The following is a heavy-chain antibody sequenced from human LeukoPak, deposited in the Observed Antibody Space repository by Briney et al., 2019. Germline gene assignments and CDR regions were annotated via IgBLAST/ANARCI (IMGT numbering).Heavy chain of an antibody. CDR1: GFTFSSNV. CDR3: AKESSGGWYFDY. Sequence: GESLRLSCVASGFTFSSNVMIWVRQAPGKGLEWVSSIPSSGGSTYYADSVKGRFTISRDNSKNSLYLQMNNLRAEDTAIYYCAKESSGGWYFDYWGQGTLVTVSS. J-gene: IGHJ4*02. D-gene: IGHD6-19*01. CDR2: IPSSGGST. V-gene: IGHV3-23*01.